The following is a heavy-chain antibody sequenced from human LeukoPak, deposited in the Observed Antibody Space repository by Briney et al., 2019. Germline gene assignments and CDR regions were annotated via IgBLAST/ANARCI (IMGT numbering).Heavy chain of an antibody. CDR2: IYYSGST. D-gene: IGHD2-2*01. CDR3: ARARARRGYCSSTSCYWNWFDP. J-gene: IGHJ5*02. V-gene: IGHV4-39*07. CDR1: GGSISSSSCY. Sequence: SETLSLTCTVSGGSISSSSCYWGWIRQPPGKGLEWIGSIYYSGSTYYNPSLKSRVTISVDTSKNQFSLKLSSVTAADTAVYYCARARARRGYCSSTSCYWNWFDPWGQGALVTVSS.